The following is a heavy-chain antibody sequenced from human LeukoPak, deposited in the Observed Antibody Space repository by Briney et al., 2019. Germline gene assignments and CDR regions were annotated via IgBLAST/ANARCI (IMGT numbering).Heavy chain of an antibody. Sequence: SETLSLICAVSGAPINSSFSLCWVRQPPGKGLEWIGEIYHSGNSNYNPSVKSRVTISIDKSKNQFSLKLSSVTAAATAVYYCARASSWYALAYWGQGTLVTVSS. CDR2: IYHSGNS. CDR3: ARASSWYALAY. V-gene: IGHV4-4*02. CDR1: GAPINSSFS. D-gene: IGHD6-13*01. J-gene: IGHJ4*02.